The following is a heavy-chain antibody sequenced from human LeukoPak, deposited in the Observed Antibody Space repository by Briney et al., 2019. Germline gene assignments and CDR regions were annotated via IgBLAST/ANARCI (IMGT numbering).Heavy chain of an antibody. J-gene: IGHJ5*02. Sequence: PGGSLRLSCAASGFTFSDYYMSWIRQAPGKGLEWVSYISSSGSPIYYADSVKGRFTISRDNAKNSLYLQMNSLRAEDTAVYYCARGYYYDSSGYYWLDWFDPWGQGTLVTVSS. D-gene: IGHD3-22*01. CDR2: ISSSGSPI. V-gene: IGHV3-11*04. CDR1: GFTFSDYY. CDR3: ARGYYYDSSGYYWLDWFDP.